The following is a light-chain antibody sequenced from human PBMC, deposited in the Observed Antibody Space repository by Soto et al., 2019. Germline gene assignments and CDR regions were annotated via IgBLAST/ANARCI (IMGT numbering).Light chain of an antibody. CDR1: SSDVGSYNR. Sequence: QSVLTQPPSVSGSPGQSVTISCTGSSSDVGSYNRVSWYQQPPGTAPRVMIYEVSNRPLGVPDRFSGSKSGNTASLTISGLQAEDEADYYCSSYTSSSTLVFGGGTKVTVL. CDR3: SSYTSSSTLV. V-gene: IGLV2-18*02. CDR2: EVS. J-gene: IGLJ2*01.